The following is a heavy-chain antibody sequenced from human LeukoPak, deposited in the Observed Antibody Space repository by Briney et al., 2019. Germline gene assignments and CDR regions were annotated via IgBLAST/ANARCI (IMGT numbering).Heavy chain of an antibody. J-gene: IGHJ4*02. CDR2: ISYDGSNT. Sequence: GGSLRLSCAASEFTFSNYDMNWVRQAPGKGLEWVALISYDGSNTKYADSVKGRFSISRDNAKNSLYLQMDSLRAEDTAVYYCARSPLLMAHFDYWGQGTLVTVSS. V-gene: IGHV3-30*04. CDR3: ARSPLLMAHFDY. CDR1: EFTFSNYD. D-gene: IGHD5-24*01.